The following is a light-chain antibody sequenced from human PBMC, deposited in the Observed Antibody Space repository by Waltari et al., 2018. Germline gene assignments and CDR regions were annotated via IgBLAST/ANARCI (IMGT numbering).Light chain of an antibody. CDR3: SSFESSRTWV. J-gene: IGLJ3*02. V-gene: IGLV2-23*02. CDR2: EVP. CDR1: SADIGRYNL. Sequence: QSALTQPASVSGSPGQSITISCSGTSADIGRYNLVAWYQQLPGNAPKLVIYEVPERPSELSNRFSGSKSGNTASLTISGLQAEDEADYYCSSFESSRTWVFGGGTKLTVL.